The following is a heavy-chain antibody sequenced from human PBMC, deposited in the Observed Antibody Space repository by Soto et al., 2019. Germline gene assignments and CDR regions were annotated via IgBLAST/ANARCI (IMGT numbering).Heavy chain of an antibody. J-gene: IGHJ1*01. CDR1: GYTFTSYG. CDR2: ISAYNGNT. CDR3: AGVYTGFDTAMIRR. V-gene: IGHV1-18*01. Sequence: ASVKVSCKASGYTFTSYGISWVRQAPGQGLEWMGWISAYNGNTNYAQKLQGRVTMTTDTSTSTAYMELRSLRSDDTAVYYCAGVYTGFDTAMIRRWARDTRVTVPS. D-gene: IGHD5-18*01.